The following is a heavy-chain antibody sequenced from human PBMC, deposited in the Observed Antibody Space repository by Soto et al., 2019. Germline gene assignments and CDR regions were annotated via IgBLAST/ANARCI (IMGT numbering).Heavy chain of an antibody. V-gene: IGHV3-48*01. Sequence: GGSLRLSCAASGFTFSSYSMNWVRQAPGKGLEWVSYISSSSSTIYYADSVKGRFTISRDNAKNSLYLQMNSLRAEDTAVYYCARSYDFWSRSQEGYMDVWGKATTVTVSS. CDR2: ISSSSSTI. CDR1: GFTFSSYS. J-gene: IGHJ6*03. D-gene: IGHD3-3*01. CDR3: ARSYDFWSRSQEGYMDV.